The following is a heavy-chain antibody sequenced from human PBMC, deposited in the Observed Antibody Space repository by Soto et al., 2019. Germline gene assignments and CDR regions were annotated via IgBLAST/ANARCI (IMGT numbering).Heavy chain of an antibody. CDR1: GGTFSSYA. J-gene: IGHJ4*02. Sequence: SVKVSCKASGGTFSSYAISWVRQAPGQGLEWMGGIIPIFGTANYAQKFQGRVTITADESTSTAYMELSSLRSEDTAVYYCARDRNTYYYDSSGHRLARGFDYWGQGTLVTVSS. CDR2: IIPIFGTA. V-gene: IGHV1-69*13. CDR3: ARDRNTYYYDSSGHRLARGFDY. D-gene: IGHD3-22*01.